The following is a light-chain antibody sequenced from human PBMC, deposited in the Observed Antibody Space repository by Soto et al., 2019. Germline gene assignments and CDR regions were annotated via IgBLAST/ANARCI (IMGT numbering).Light chain of an antibody. V-gene: IGKV2-28*01. CDR1: QSLLHSNGYNY. J-gene: IGKJ1*01. CDR2: LGS. Sequence: DIVMTQSPLSLPVTPGEPASISCRSSQSLLHSNGYNYLDWYLQKPGQSPQLLIYLGSNRASGVPDRFSGSGSGTDFTLKISRVEAEDVGVYYCMPAIQTLWTFGQGTKVEI. CDR3: MPAIQTLWT.